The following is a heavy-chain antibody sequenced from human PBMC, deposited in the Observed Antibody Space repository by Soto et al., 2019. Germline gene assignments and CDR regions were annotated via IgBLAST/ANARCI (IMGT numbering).Heavy chain of an antibody. D-gene: IGHD6-6*01. J-gene: IGHJ6*02. V-gene: IGHV1-69*13. CDR1: GGAFRSYA. Sequence: GASVLVSCPASGGAFRSYAIILVRQDPGQGLEWMGGIIPIFGTANYAQKFQGGVTITADESTSTAYMELSSLRSEDTAVYYCARVAARPTLYYYYGMDVWGQGTTVTVS. CDR3: ARVAARPTLYYYYGMDV. CDR2: IIPIFGTA.